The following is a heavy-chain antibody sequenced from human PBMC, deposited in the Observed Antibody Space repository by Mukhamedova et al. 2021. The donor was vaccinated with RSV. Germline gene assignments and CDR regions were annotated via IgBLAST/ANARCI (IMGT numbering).Heavy chain of an antibody. CDR2: GST. V-gene: IGHV4-59*01. CDR3: ARSGGGDYEVYYYGMDV. J-gene: IGHJ6*02. D-gene: IGHD2-15*01. Sequence: GSTNYNPSLKSRVTISLDTSKNQFSLRLNSVTAADTAVYYCARSGGGDYEVYYYGMDVWGHGTTVTVSS.